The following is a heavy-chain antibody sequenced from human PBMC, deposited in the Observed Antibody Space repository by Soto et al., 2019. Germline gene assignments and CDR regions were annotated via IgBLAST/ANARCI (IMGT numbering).Heavy chain of an antibody. Sequence: PSETLSLTCAVYGGSFSGYYWSWIRQPPGKGLEWIGEINHSGSTNYNPSLKSRVTISVDTSKNQFSLKLSSVTAADTAVYYCARASAPAPVVVPAAGYYYMDVWVKGTTVTVSS. CDR2: INHSGST. D-gene: IGHD2-2*01. V-gene: IGHV4-34*01. J-gene: IGHJ6*03. CDR1: GGSFSGYY. CDR3: ARASAPAPVVVPAAGYYYMDV.